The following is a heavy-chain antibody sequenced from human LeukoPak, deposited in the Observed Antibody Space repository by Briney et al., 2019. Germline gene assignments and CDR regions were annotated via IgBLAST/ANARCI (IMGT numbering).Heavy chain of an antibody. CDR3: ARSMHSSGWYPPLYCFDY. D-gene: IGHD6-19*01. Sequence: GGSLRLSCAASGFTFSDYYMSWIRQAPGKGLEWVSYISSSGSTIYYADSVKGRFTISRDNAKNSLYLQMNSLRDEDTAVYYCARSMHSSGWYPPLYCFDYWGQGTLVTVSS. V-gene: IGHV3-11*04. J-gene: IGHJ4*02. CDR1: GFTFSDYY. CDR2: ISSSGSTI.